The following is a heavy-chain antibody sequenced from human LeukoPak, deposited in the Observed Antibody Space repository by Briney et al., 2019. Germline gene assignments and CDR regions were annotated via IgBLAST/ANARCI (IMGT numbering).Heavy chain of an antibody. CDR1: GYTFTSYD. V-gene: IGHV1-8*01. Sequence: GASVKVSCKASGYTFTSYDINWVRQATGQGLEWMGWMNPNSGNTGYAQKFQGRVTMTRNTSISTAYMELSSLRSEDTAVYYCARGRRRNRGATVFFDYWGQGTLVTVSS. CDR3: ARGRRRNRGATVFFDY. D-gene: IGHD1-14*01. CDR2: MNPNSGNT. J-gene: IGHJ4*02.